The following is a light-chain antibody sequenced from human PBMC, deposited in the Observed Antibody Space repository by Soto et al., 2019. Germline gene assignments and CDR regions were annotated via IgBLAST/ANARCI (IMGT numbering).Light chain of an antibody. CDR2: DVA. CDR3: CSYAGSDTLI. J-gene: IGLJ1*01. CDR1: SSDVGSSNY. Sequence: QSALTQPRSVSGSPGQTVTISCTGSSSDVGSSNYMSWYQQHPGEAPKLVIYDVAQRPSGVPDRLSGSRSGKTASLTISGLQPDDEADYYCCSYAGSDTLIFGSGTNVTVL. V-gene: IGLV2-11*01.